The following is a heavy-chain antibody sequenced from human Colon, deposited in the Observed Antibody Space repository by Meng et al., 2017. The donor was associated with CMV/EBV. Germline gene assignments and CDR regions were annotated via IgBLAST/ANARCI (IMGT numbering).Heavy chain of an antibody. V-gene: IGHV1-46*01. D-gene: IGHD3-10*01. CDR2: INPTGGST. J-gene: IGHJ6*02. CDR3: ARDHIRIIWFGAYGMDV. CDR1: GYTFTAYS. Sequence: ASVKVSCKTSGYTFTAYSVFWMRQAPGQGLEWIGMINPTGGSTSFAPDFRGRVTLTRDTSTSTVYMEVSSLRSEDTAVYYCARDHIRIIWFGAYGMDVWGQGTTVTVSS.